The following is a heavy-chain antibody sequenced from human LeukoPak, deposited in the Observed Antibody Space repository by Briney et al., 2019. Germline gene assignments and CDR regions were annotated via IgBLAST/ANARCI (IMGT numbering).Heavy chain of an antibody. Sequence: SETLSLTCTVSGGSISSSDSYWGWMRQPPGKALEWIGTIYYFGSTYYNPSLKSRVTLSIDTSKNQFSLKLSSVTAADTAVYYCAREAPNEQWLPSVWYFDLWGRGTLVTVSS. V-gene: IGHV4-39*07. CDR1: GGSISSSDSY. J-gene: IGHJ2*01. CDR3: AREAPNEQWLPSVWYFDL. D-gene: IGHD6-19*01. CDR2: IYYFGST.